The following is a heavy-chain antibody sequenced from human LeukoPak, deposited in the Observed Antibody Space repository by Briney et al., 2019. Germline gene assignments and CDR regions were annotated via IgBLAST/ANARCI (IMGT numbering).Heavy chain of an antibody. D-gene: IGHD6-19*01. CDR3: AKDRYSSGWYSDFDY. CDR2: ISDDGSNK. CDR1: GFTFSNYA. J-gene: IGHJ4*02. Sequence: GGSLRLSCAASGFTFSNYAMHWVRQAPGKGLEWVAVISDDGSNKYYGDSVKGRFTISRDNSKNTVYLQMNSLRAEDTAVYYCAKDRYSSGWYSDFDYWGQGTQVTVSS. V-gene: IGHV3-30*18.